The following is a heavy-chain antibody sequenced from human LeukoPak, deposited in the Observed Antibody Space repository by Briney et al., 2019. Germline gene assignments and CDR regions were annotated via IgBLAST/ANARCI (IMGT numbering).Heavy chain of an antibody. CDR1: GGSISSYY. CDR3: AAAQVYASSGYYYDHPFDI. J-gene: IGHJ3*02. D-gene: IGHD3-22*01. CDR2: IYTSGST. V-gene: IGHV4-4*09. Sequence: SETLSLTCTVSGGSISSYYWSWIRQPPGKGLEWIGYIYTSGSTNYNPSLKSRVTISVDTSKNQFSLKLSSVTAADTAVYYCAAAQVYASSGYYYDHPFDIWGQGTMVTVSS.